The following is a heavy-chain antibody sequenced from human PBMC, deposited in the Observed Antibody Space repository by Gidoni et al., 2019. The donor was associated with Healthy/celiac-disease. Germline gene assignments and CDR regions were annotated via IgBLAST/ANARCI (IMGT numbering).Heavy chain of an antibody. CDR1: GFTFSSYG. D-gene: IGHD3-3*01. Sequence: VQLVESGGGVVQPGRSLRLSCEASGFTFSSYGMHWVRQAPGKGLEWVAVIWYDGSNKYYADSVKGRFTISRDNSKNTLYLQMNSLRAEDTAVYYCARDAYYDFWSGYYTDYYYYMDVWGKGTTVTVSS. V-gene: IGHV3-33*01. CDR2: IWYDGSNK. CDR3: ARDAYYDFWSGYYTDYYYYMDV. J-gene: IGHJ6*03.